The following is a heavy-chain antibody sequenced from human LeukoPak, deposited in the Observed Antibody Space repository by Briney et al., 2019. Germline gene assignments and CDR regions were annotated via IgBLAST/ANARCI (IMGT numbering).Heavy chain of an antibody. D-gene: IGHD3-10*01. CDR1: GGSFSGYY. V-gene: IGHV4-34*01. CDR3: ASGFGRGVGY. J-gene: IGHJ4*02. Sequence: SETLSLTCAVYGGSFSGYYWSWIRQPPGKGLEWIGEINHSGSTNYNPSLKSRVTISVDTSKNQFSLKLSSVTAADTAVYYCASGFGRGVGYWGQGTLVTVSS. CDR2: INHSGST.